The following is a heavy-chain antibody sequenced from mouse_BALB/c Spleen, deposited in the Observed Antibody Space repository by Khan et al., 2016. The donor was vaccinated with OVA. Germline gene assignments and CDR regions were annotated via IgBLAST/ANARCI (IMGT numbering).Heavy chain of an antibody. D-gene: IGHD2-1*01. CDR3: ANSFYSHYYAMVC. Sequence: VQLVESGPGLVAPSQSLSITCTVSAFSLTTYGVTWVRQPPGKGLEWLGVIWGDGNTDYPSALISRLSIRKDNSDSQVFLQLNSLQTDDTGKDYCANSFYSHYYAMVCWGQGASVTVSS. CDR2: IWGDGNT. V-gene: IGHV2-3*01. J-gene: IGHJ4*01. CDR1: AFSLTTYG.